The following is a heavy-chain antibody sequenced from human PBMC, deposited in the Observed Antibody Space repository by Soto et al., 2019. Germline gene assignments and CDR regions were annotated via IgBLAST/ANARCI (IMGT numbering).Heavy chain of an antibody. V-gene: IGHV4-59*05. D-gene: IGHD3-22*01. J-gene: IGHJ4*02. CDR1: DDSISSYY. CDR2: VFYSGAT. Sequence: PSETLSLTCTVSDDSISSYYWSWIRQPPGKGLEWIGSVFYSGATYSNPSLKSRVTISVDTSKNQFSLRLSSVTAADTAIYYCVRHFYDSSGYFDLWGLGTLVTVSS. CDR3: VRHFYDSSGYFDL.